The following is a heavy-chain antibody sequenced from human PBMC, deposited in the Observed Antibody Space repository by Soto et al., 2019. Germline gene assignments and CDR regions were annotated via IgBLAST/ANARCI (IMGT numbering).Heavy chain of an antibody. J-gene: IGHJ4*02. Sequence: ASVKVSCKASGYTFTGYYMHWVRQAPGQGLEWMGWINPNSGGTNYAQKFQGRVTMTRDTSISTAYMELSRLRSDDTAVYYCAIFPYYYDSSGYPGDYWGQGTLVTVSS. CDR3: AIFPYYYDSSGYPGDY. V-gene: IGHV1-2*02. CDR2: INPNSGGT. CDR1: GYTFTGYY. D-gene: IGHD3-22*01.